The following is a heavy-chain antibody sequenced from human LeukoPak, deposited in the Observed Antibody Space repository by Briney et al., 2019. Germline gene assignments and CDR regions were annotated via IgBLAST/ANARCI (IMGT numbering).Heavy chain of an antibody. V-gene: IGHV3-11*01. CDR2: ISSSGSTI. CDR1: GFTFSSYW. J-gene: IGHJ5*02. D-gene: IGHD3-10*01. Sequence: GGSLRLSCAASGFTFSSYWMSWIRQAPGKGLEWVSYISSSGSTIYYADSVKGRFTISRDNAKNSLYLQMNSPRGEDTAVYYCARVPTYYYGSGSYYSTTHDNWFDPWGQGTLVTVSS. CDR3: ARVPTYYYGSGSYYSTTHDNWFDP.